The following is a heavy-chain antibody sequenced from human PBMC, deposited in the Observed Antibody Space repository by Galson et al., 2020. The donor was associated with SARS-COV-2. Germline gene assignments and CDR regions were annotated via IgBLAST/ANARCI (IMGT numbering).Heavy chain of an antibody. Sequence: ETSETLSLTCSVSDVSMTSYYWSWIRQPPGKGLEWIGYISYSGSTNYNPSLRSRVTILVDLSKNQFSLKLSSVTAADTAVYYCARDPAPLYGDNYYCGMDVWGRGTTVTVS. CDR2: ISYSGST. V-gene: IGHV4-59*01. D-gene: IGHD4-17*01. J-gene: IGHJ6*02. CDR1: DVSMTSYY. CDR3: ARDPAPLYGDNYYCGMDV.